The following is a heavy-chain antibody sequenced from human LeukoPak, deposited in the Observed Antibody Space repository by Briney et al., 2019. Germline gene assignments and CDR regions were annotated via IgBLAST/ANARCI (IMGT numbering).Heavy chain of an antibody. Sequence: QPGRSLRLSCAASGFTFSSYAMHWVRQAPGKGLEWVAVISHDGSNKYYADSVKGRFTISRDNSKNTLYLQMNSLRAEDTAVYYCAREDLYDYVWGSYRLNYFDYWGQGTLVTVSS. CDR2: ISHDGSNK. D-gene: IGHD3-16*02. V-gene: IGHV3-30-3*01. CDR1: GFTFSSYA. J-gene: IGHJ4*02. CDR3: AREDLYDYVWGSYRLNYFDY.